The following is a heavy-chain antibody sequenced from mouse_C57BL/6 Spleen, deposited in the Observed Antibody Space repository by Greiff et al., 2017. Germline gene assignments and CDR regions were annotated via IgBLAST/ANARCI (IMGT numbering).Heavy chain of an antibody. V-gene: IGHV1-53*01. CDR2: INPSNGGT. D-gene: IGHD1-1*01. J-gene: IGHJ1*03. Sequence: VQLQQPGTELVKPGASVKLSCKASGYTFTSYWMHWVKQRPGQGLEWIGNINPSNGGTNYNEKFQSKATLTVDKSSSTAYMQLSSLTSEDSAVYYCAREGITTVPHWYFDVWGTGTTVTVSS. CDR1: GYTFTSYW. CDR3: AREGITTVPHWYFDV.